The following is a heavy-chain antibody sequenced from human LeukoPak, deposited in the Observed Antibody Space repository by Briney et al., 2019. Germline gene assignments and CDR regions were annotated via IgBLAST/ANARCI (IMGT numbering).Heavy chain of an antibody. J-gene: IGHJ4*02. CDR2: INPNSGGT. Sequence: EASVKVSCKASGYSFADYYMHWVRQAPGQGLEWMGWINPNSGGTNYAQKFQGRVTMTRDTSISTAYMELSRLRSDDTAVYYCARDIVATIQGGDYWGQGTLVTVSS. V-gene: IGHV1-2*02. D-gene: IGHD5-12*01. CDR1: GYSFADYY. CDR3: ARDIVATIQGGDY.